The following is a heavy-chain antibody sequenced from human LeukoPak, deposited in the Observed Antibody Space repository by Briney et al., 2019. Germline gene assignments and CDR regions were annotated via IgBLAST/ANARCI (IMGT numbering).Heavy chain of an antibody. D-gene: IGHD2-21*01. CDR2: IKQDGSEK. CDR1: GFTFSSYW. CDR3: AKGFSTLWVNYFDD. Sequence: GGSLRLSCAASGFTFSSYWMSWVRQAPGKGLEWVANIKQDGSEKYYVDSVKGRFTISRDNAKNSLYLQMNSLRAEDTAVYYCAKGFSTLWVNYFDDWGQGTPVTVSS. V-gene: IGHV3-7*01. J-gene: IGHJ4*02.